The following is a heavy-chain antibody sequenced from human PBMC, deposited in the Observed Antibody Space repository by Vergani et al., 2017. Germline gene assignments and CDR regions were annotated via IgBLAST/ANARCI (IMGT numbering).Heavy chain of an antibody. D-gene: IGHD6-13*01. Sequence: QVQLVQSGAEVKKPGSSVKVSCKVSGGTFSSYGISWVRQAPGQGLEWMGGSIPIFGTANYAQKFLGRVTMTTDTSTSTAYMELRSLRSDDTAVYYWARVGYSSSSEWFDPWGQGTLVTVSS. CDR2: SIPIFGTA. V-gene: IGHV1-69*06. CDR3: ARVGYSSSSEWFDP. J-gene: IGHJ5*02. CDR1: GGTFSSYG.